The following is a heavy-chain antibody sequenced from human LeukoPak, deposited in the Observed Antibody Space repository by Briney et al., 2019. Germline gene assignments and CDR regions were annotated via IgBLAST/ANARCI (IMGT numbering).Heavy chain of an antibody. CDR2: ISYDGSNK. J-gene: IGHJ3*02. V-gene: IGHV3-30*04. CDR3: AREKYEYAFDT. D-gene: IGHD2/OR15-2a*01. CDR1: GFTFSSYE. Sequence: GGSLRLSCAASGFTFSSYEMNWVRQAPGKGLEWVAVISYDGSNKYYADSVKGRFTISRDNSKNTLYLQMNSLRAEDTAVYYCAREKYEYAFDTWGQGTMVTVSS.